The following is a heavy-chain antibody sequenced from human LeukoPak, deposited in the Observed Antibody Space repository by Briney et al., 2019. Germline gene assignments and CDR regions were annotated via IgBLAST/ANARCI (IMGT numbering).Heavy chain of an antibody. D-gene: IGHD3-22*01. CDR3: AKQPTYYYDSSGYPDY. CDR1: GYTFTSYY. Sequence: GASVKVSCKASGYTFTSYYMHWVRQAPGQGLEWMGIINPSGGSTSYAQKFQGRVTMTRDTSTSTVYMELSSLRSEDTAVYYCAKQPTYYYDSSGYPDYWGQGTLVTVSS. V-gene: IGHV1-46*01. J-gene: IGHJ4*02. CDR2: INPSGGST.